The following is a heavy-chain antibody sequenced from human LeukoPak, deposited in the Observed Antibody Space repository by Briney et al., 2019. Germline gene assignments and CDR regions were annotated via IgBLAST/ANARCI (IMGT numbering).Heavy chain of an antibody. Sequence: PGGSLRLSCAASGFTFSNYWMSWVRQAPGKGLEWVSSISGSGGSTNYADSVKGRFTISRDNSKNTLYLQMNSLRDEDTAVYYCAKSSYYDSSGYYREYYFDFWGQGTLVTVSS. CDR3: AKSSYYDSSGYYREYYFDF. V-gene: IGHV3-23*01. CDR2: ISGSGGST. J-gene: IGHJ4*02. CDR1: GFTFSNYW. D-gene: IGHD3-22*01.